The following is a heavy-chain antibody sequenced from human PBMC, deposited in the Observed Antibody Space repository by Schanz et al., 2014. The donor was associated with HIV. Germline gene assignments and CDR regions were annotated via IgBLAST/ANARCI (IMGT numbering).Heavy chain of an antibody. CDR1: GFTFSSYG. J-gene: IGHJ4*02. D-gene: IGHD5-18*01. Sequence: EVQLLESGGGLVQPGGSLRLSCAASGFTFSSYGMSWVRQAPGKGLECVSVISGSGGSTYYADSVKGRFTISRDNSKNALYLQMNGLRAEDTAVYYCARGYNYGFLDYWGQGTLVTVSS. CDR2: ISGSGGST. CDR3: ARGYNYGFLDY. V-gene: IGHV3-23*01.